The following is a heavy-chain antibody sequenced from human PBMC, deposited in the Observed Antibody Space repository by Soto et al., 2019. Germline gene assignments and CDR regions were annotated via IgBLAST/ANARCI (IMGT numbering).Heavy chain of an antibody. J-gene: IGHJ5*02. CDR2: IYYSGST. CDR1: GGSISSYY. Sequence: PSETLSLTCTVSGGSISSYYWSWIRQPPGKGLEWIGYIYYSGSTNYNPSLKSRVTISVDTSKNQFSLKLSSVTAADTAVYYCARHNSMVRGVIIRNRKYNWFDPWGQGTLVTVSS. D-gene: IGHD3-10*01. V-gene: IGHV4-59*08. CDR3: ARHNSMVRGVIIRNRKYNWFDP.